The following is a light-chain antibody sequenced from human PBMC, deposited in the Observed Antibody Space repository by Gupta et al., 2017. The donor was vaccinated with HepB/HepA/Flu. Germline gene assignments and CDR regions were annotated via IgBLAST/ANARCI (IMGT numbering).Light chain of an antibody. V-gene: IGKV1-39*01. CDR3: QQSYSTSSLT. CDR2: AAS. CDR1: QSISSY. Sequence: DIQMTQSPSSLSASVGDRVTITCRASQSISSYLNWYQQKPGKAPKLLIYAASSLQSGVPSRFSGSGSGTDFTLTISSRQPEDFATYYCQQSYSTSSLTFGGGTKVEIK. J-gene: IGKJ4*01.